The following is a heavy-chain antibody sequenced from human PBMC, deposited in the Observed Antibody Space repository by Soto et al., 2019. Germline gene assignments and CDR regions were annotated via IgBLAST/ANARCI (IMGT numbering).Heavy chain of an antibody. CDR3: GRVVEGATRHTDFDS. CDR2: VYYSGGA. J-gene: IGHJ5*01. V-gene: IGHV4-39*01. D-gene: IGHD2-15*01. CDR1: GVSIHNSHSF. Sequence: PSETLSLTCAVSGVSIHNSHSFWAWIRRPPGKGLECIGSVYYSGGANYNPSLKSRVTISVDTSKNQLSLRVNSVTAADTAVYYCGRVVEGATRHTDFDSWGQGSLVTVSS.